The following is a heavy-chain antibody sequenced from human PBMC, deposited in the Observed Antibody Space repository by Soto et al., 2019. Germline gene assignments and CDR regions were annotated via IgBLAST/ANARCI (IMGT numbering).Heavy chain of an antibody. CDR3: ARVAPYSNPIYGMDV. CDR1: GYTFTGYY. CDR2: INPNSGGT. J-gene: IGHJ6*02. D-gene: IGHD6-13*01. V-gene: IGHV1-2*02. Sequence: QVQLVQSGAEVKKPGASVKVSCKASGYTFTGYYMHWVRQAPGQGLEWMGWINPNSGGTNYAQKYQGRITITRETSISTDYMELSRLRSDDTAVYYCARVAPYSNPIYGMDVWGQGTTVTVSS.